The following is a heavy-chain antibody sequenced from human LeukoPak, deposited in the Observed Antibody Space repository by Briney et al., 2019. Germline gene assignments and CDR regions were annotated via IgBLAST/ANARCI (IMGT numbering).Heavy chain of an antibody. V-gene: IGHV4-4*07. Sequence: PSETLSLTCAVYGGSFSGYYWSWIRQPAGKGLEWIGRIYTSGSTNYNPSLKSRVTISVDTSKNQFSLKLSSVTAADTAVYYCAREVRDFWSGYNHYYYMDVWGKGTTVTVSS. CDR1: GGSFSGYY. D-gene: IGHD3-3*01. J-gene: IGHJ6*03. CDR3: AREVRDFWSGYNHYYYMDV. CDR2: IYTSGST.